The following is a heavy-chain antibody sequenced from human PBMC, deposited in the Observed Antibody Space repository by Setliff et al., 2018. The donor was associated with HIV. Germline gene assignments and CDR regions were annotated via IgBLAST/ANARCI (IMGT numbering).Heavy chain of an antibody. J-gene: IGHJ5*02. CDR1: GYSISSGYY. CDR2: IYHSGST. Sequence: SETLSLTCTVSGYSISSGYYWGWIRQPPGKGLEWIGSIYHSGSTYYNPSLKSRVTISVDTSKNQFSLKLSSVTAADTAVYYCARFPHSGSFNWFDPWGQGTLVTVSS. V-gene: IGHV4-38-2*02. D-gene: IGHD3-10*01. CDR3: ARFPHSGSFNWFDP.